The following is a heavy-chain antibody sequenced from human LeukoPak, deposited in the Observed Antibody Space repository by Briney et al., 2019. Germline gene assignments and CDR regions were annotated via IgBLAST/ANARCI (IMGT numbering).Heavy chain of an antibody. D-gene: IGHD4-17*01. J-gene: IGHJ3*02. CDR2: ISYIGTT. CDR1: GDSFSSHY. Sequence: KPSETLSLTCAVSGDSFSSHYSTWIRQPPGRGLEWIGYISYIGTTNYNPSLKSRVTISIDTSKNQFSLKLSSVTTADTAVYYCARDLVTVTKGFDIWGLGQWSASLQ. V-gene: IGHV4-59*11. CDR3: ARDLVTVTKGFDI.